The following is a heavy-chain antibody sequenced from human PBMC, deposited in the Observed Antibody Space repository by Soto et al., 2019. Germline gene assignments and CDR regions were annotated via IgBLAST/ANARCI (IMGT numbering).Heavy chain of an antibody. J-gene: IGHJ3*02. CDR1: GFTFSSYG. V-gene: IGHV3-33*01. CDR3: ARSYYDILPGYPPDAFDI. D-gene: IGHD3-9*01. Sequence: GGSLRLSCAASGFTFSSYGMHWVRQAPGKGLEWVAVIWYDGSNKYYADSVKGRFTISRDNSKNTLYLQMNSLRAEDTAVYYCARSYYDILPGYPPDAFDIWGQGTMVTVSS. CDR2: IWYDGSNK.